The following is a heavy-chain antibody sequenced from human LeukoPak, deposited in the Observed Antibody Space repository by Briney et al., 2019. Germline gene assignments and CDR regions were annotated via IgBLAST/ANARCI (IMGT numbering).Heavy chain of an antibody. V-gene: IGHV3-21*01. Sequence: PGGSLRLSCAASGFTFSSYSMNWVRQAPGKGLEWVSSISSSSSYIYYADSVKGRFTISRDNAKNSLFLQMNGLRAEDTAVYYCARDRLPFHNWNDERNAFHIWGQGTMVTVSS. D-gene: IGHD1-1*01. CDR2: ISSSSSYI. J-gene: IGHJ3*02. CDR1: GFTFSSYS. CDR3: ARDRLPFHNWNDERNAFHI.